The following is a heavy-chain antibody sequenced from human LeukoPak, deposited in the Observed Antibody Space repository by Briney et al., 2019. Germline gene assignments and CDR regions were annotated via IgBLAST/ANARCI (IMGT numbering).Heavy chain of an antibody. D-gene: IGHD4-17*01. CDR3: ARADYGDYSTWFDP. V-gene: IGHV1-18*01. CDR2: ISAYNGNT. J-gene: IGHJ5*02. CDR1: GYTFTSYG. Sequence: ASVKVSCKASGYTFTSYGISWVRQAPGQGLEWMGWISAYNGNTNYAQTLQGRVTITTDTSTSTAYMELRSLRSDDTAVYYCARADYGDYSTWFDPWGQGTLVTVSS.